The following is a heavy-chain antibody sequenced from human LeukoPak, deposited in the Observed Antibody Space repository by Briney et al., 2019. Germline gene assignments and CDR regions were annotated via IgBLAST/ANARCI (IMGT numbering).Heavy chain of an antibody. V-gene: IGHV1-46*01. D-gene: IGHD3-3*01. J-gene: IGHJ5*02. Sequence: ASVKVSCKASGYTFTGYYMHWVRQAPGQGLEWMGIINPSGGSTSYAQKFQGRVTMTRDTSTSTVYMELSSLRSEDTAVYYCARDLTIFGVVIGGWFDPWGQGTLVTVSS. CDR1: GYTFTGYY. CDR3: ARDLTIFGVVIGGWFDP. CDR2: INPSGGST.